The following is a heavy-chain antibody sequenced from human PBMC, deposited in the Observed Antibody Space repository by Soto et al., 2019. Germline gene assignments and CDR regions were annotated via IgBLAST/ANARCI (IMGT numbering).Heavy chain of an antibody. V-gene: IGHV4-39*01. D-gene: IGHD3-22*01. CDR2: IYYSGST. CDR3: ARTTITMIVVVITVFDY. Sequence: KTSETLSLTCTFSVGSISSSSYYWGWIRQPPGKGLEWIGSIYYSGSTYYNPSLKSRVTISVDTSKNQFSLKLSSVTAADTAVYYCARTTITMIVVVITVFDYWGQGTLVTVSS. J-gene: IGHJ4*02. CDR1: VGSISSSSYY.